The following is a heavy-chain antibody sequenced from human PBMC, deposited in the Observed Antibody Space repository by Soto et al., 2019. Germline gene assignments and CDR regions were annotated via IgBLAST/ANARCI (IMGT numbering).Heavy chain of an antibody. CDR2: ISSSSSYI. D-gene: IGHD5-12*01. CDR1: GFTFSSYS. V-gene: IGHV3-21*01. J-gene: IGHJ4*02. CDR3: ARDPDGYTPHFDY. Sequence: RRLSCAASGFTFSSYSMNWVRQAPGKGLEWVSSISSSSSYIYYADSVKGRFTISRDNAKNSLYLQMNSLRAEDTAVYYCARDPDGYTPHFDYWGQGTLVTVSS.